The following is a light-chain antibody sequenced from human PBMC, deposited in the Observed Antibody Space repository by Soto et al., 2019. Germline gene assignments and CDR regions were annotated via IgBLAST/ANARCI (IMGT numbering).Light chain of an antibody. CDR2: DAS. Sequence: EIVLTQSPATLSLSPGERATLSCRASQSVSRYLAWYQQKPGQAPRLLIYDASTRATGIPARFSGSGSGTDFPLTISSLEPDDFAVYYCQQRSDWPSTFGGGTKVQIK. J-gene: IGKJ4*01. CDR1: QSVSRY. V-gene: IGKV3-11*01. CDR3: QQRSDWPST.